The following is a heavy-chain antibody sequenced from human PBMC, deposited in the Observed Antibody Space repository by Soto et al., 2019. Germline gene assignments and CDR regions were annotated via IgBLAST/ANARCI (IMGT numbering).Heavy chain of an antibody. V-gene: IGHV1-46*01. CDR1: GYTFTSYY. J-gene: IGHJ2*01. CDR3: ARDLSANYYDSSGYHPSWYFDL. CDR2: INPSGGST. D-gene: IGHD3-22*01. Sequence: GASVKVSCKASGYTFTSYYMHWVRQAPGQGLEWMGIINPSGGSTSYAQKFQGRVTMTRDTSTSTVYMELSSLRSEDTAVYYCARDLSANYYDSSGYHPSWYFDLWGRGTLVTVSS.